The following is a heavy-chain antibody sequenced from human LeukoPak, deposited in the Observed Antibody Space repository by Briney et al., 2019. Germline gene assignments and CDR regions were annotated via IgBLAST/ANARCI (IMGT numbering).Heavy chain of an antibody. V-gene: IGHV4-39*01. CDR1: GASISSRSYY. D-gene: IGHD3-22*01. CDR2: MYYSGST. J-gene: IGHJ4*02. Sequence: KPSETLSLTCTVSGASISSRSYYWGWIRQSPGKGLEWIGNMYYSGSTHYSPSLNSRVTISRQTSKNQVSLKLSSVTAADSAVYCCARLEDSGGYRFDYWGQGALVTVSS. CDR3: ARLEDSGGYRFDY.